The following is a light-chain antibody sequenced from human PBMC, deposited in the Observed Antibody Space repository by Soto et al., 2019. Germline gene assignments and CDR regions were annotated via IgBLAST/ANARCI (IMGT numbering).Light chain of an antibody. CDR1: QTVSSS. CDR2: GAS. J-gene: IGKJ5*01. CDR3: QQYNNWPIT. Sequence: EIVLTQSAGTLSLSPGERATLSCRASQTVSSSQLAWYQQKPGQAPKLLMYGASSRAAGVPASFSGSGSGTEFTLTISSLQPEDFAVYYCQQYNNWPITFGQGTRLEIK. V-gene: IGKV3D-15*01.